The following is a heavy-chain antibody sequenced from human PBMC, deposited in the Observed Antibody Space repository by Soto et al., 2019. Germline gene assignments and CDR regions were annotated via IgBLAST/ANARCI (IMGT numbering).Heavy chain of an antibody. J-gene: IGHJ6*02. CDR3: ARSGDIVVVPAAIHHEIMDV. D-gene: IGHD2-2*01. V-gene: IGHV4-34*01. CDR1: GGSFSGYY. CDR2: INHSGST. Sequence: QVQLQQWGAGLLKPSETLSLTCAVYGGSFSGYYWSWIRQPPGKGLEWIGEINHSGSTNYNPSLKSRVTISVDTSKNQFSLKLSSVTAADTAVYYCARSGDIVVVPAAIHHEIMDVWGQGTTVTVSS.